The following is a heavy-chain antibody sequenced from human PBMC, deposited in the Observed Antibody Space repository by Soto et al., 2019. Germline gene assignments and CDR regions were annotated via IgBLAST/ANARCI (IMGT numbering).Heavy chain of an antibody. V-gene: IGHV4-30-4*01. CDR2: IYYSGST. J-gene: IGHJ4*02. CDR3: ARDRGSSWASLDY. Sequence: QVQLQESGPGLVKPSQTLSLTCTVSGGSISSGEYYWSWIRQPPGKGLEWIGYIYYSGSTYYNPSLKCRVTISVDTSKHQFPLKLSSVTAADTAVYYCARDRGSSWASLDYWGQGTLVTVSS. CDR1: GGSISSGEYY. D-gene: IGHD6-13*01.